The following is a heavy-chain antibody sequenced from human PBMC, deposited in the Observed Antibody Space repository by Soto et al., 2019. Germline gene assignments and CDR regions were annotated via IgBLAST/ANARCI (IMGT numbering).Heavy chain of an antibody. CDR3: ARRVGYYDSSGSELRANPYNWFDP. V-gene: IGHV4-30-4*01. D-gene: IGHD3-22*01. Sequence: SETLSLTCTVSGGSISSGDYYWSWVRQPPGKGLEWIGEINHGGTSNYNPSLKSRAIISVDTSKNQFSLKLSSVTAADTAVYYCARRVGYYDSSGSELRANPYNWFDPWGQGTLVTVSS. CDR2: INHGGTS. CDR1: GGSISSGDYY. J-gene: IGHJ5*02.